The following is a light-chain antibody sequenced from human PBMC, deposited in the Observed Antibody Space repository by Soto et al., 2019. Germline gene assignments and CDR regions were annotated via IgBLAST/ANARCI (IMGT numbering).Light chain of an antibody. Sequence: EIVMTQSPATLSVSPGERATLSCRASQSISSNLAWYQQKLGQAPRLLIYRASTRATGIPARFSGSWSGTEFTLTISSLQSEDFALYSCHQYENWPQTFGQGTKVEI. CDR2: RAS. J-gene: IGKJ1*01. V-gene: IGKV3-15*01. CDR1: QSISSN. CDR3: HQYENWPQT.